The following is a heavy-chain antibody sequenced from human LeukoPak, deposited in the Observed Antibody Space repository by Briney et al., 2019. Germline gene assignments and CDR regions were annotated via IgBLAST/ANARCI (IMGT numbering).Heavy chain of an antibody. V-gene: IGHV3-7*01. Sequence: GGSLRLSCVGSGFIFSNYWMSWVRQAPGKGLEWVANIKQDGSEKHYVDSVKGRFTVSRDNSRNSLFLQMNNLRAEDTAVYYCASGQGWHFDLWGRGTLVTVSS. CDR1: GFIFSNYW. J-gene: IGHJ2*01. CDR2: IKQDGSEK. CDR3: ASGQGWHFDL.